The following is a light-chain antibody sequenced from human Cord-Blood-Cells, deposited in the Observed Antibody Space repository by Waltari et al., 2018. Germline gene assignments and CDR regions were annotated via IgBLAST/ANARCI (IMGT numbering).Light chain of an antibody. CDR1: QSISSY. J-gene: IGKJ2*03. Sequence: DIQMTQSPSSLFASVGDRVTITCRASQSISSYLNWYQQKPGKAPKLLTYAASSLQSGVPSRFSGSGSGTDFTLTISSLQPEDFATYYCQQSYNTPYSFGQGTKLEIK. V-gene: IGKV1-39*01. CDR3: QQSYNTPYS. CDR2: AAS.